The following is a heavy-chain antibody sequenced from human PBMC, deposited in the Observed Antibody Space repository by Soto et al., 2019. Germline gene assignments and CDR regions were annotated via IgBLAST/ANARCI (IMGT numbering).Heavy chain of an antibody. CDR1: GGSISSYY. J-gene: IGHJ6*02. CDR3: ARRYGTSMDV. Sequence: QVQLQESGPGLVKPSETLSLTCTVSGGSISSYYWSWIRQPPGKGLQWIGYIYYSGSTNYNPSLKSRVTISVDTAKNQFSLKLSSVTAADTAVYYFARRYGTSMDVWGQGTTVTVSS. D-gene: IGHD5-18*01. V-gene: IGHV4-59*01. CDR2: IYYSGST.